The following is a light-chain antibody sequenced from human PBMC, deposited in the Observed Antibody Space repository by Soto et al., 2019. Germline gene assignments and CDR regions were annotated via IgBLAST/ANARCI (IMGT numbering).Light chain of an antibody. CDR3: SSYTTTSTRV. Sequence: QSALTQPASVSGSPGQSIAISCTGSSSDVGIYNYVSWYQQHPGKVLKLIIYEVSHRPSGVSNRFSVSKSGNTASLTISGLQADDEADYYCSSYTTTSTRVFGTSTKVTVL. CDR2: EVS. CDR1: SSDVGIYNY. V-gene: IGLV2-14*01. J-gene: IGLJ1*01.